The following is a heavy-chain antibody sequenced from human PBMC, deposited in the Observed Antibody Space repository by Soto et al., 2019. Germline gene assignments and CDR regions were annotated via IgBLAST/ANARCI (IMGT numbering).Heavy chain of an antibody. CDR2: ISYDGSNK. CDR1: GFTFSSYA. D-gene: IGHD6-13*01. CDR3: ARVPAGWYSSSSFERVDY. Sequence: PGGSLRLSCAASGFTFSSYAMHWVRQAPVKGLEWVAVISYDGSNKYYADSVKGRFTISRDNPKNTLYLQMNSLRAEDTAVYYCARVPAGWYSSSSFERVDYWGQATLLTAYS. V-gene: IGHV3-30-3*01. J-gene: IGHJ4*02.